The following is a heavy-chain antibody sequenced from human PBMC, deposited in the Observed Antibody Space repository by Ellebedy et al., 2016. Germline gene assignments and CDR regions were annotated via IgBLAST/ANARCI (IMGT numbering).Heavy chain of an antibody. J-gene: IGHJ4*02. CDR3: ARVGGSGYFFDY. Sequence: ASVKVSCKASGYTFITYLMTWVRQAPGQGLEWMGWISPKNTNTKYAPKFQGRVTMTTDTYTGTGYMELRSLRSDDTAVYYCARVGGSGYFFDYWGQGTLVSVSS. CDR2: ISPKNTNT. V-gene: IGHV1-18*04. D-gene: IGHD6-19*01. CDR1: GYTFITYL.